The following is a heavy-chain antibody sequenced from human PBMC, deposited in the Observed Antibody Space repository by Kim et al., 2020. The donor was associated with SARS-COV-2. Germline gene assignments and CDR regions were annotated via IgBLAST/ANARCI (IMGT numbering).Heavy chain of an antibody. CDR3: ARQDTYYYDSSGYRGNWFDP. CDR1: GFTFSSYA. Sequence: GGSLSLSCAASGFTFSSYAMHWVRQAPGKGLEWVAAISYDGSNKYYADSVKGRFTISRDNSKNMLYLQMNSLRAEDTAVYYCARQDTYYYDSSGYRGNWFDPWGQGTLVTVSS. CDR2: ISYDGSNK. D-gene: IGHD3-22*01. V-gene: IGHV3-30*04. J-gene: IGHJ5*01.